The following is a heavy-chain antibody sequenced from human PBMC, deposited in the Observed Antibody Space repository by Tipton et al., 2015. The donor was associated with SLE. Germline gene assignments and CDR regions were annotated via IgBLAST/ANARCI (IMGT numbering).Heavy chain of an antibody. CDR2: ISSSSSYI. Sequence: SLRPSCAASGFTFSSYSMNWVRQAPGKGLEWVSSISSSSSYIYYADSVKGRFIISRDNAKNSLYLQMNNLRAEDTAVYYCARLGAAGSDYWGQGTLVTVSS. CDR3: ARLGAAGSDY. D-gene: IGHD6-13*01. V-gene: IGHV3-21*03. CDR1: GFTFSSYS. J-gene: IGHJ4*02.